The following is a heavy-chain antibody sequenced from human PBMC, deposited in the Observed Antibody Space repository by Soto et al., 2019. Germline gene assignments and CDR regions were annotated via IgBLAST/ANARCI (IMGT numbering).Heavy chain of an antibody. CDR3: ASVPAYGDYGYYYHYMDV. CDR1: GYTFTSYD. CDR2: MNPNRGNT. D-gene: IGHD4-17*01. Sequence: ASVKVSCKTSGYTFTSYDINWVRQATGQGLEWMGWMNPNRGNTGYAQKLQGRVTMTRNTSISTAYMELSSLRSEDTAVYYCASVPAYGDYGYYYHYMDVWGKGTTVTVS. J-gene: IGHJ6*03. V-gene: IGHV1-8*01.